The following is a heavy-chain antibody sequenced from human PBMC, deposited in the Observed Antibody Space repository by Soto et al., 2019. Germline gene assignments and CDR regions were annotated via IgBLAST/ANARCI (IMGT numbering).Heavy chain of an antibody. D-gene: IGHD3-10*01. CDR3: ARGRTYCYGNTCYLHVDY. CDR1: GGSISNYY. CDR2: IYYSGIT. V-gene: IGHV4-59*01. J-gene: IGHJ4*02. Sequence: PSETLSLTCTVSGGSISNYYWSWIRQPPGNELEWIAYIYYSGITNYNPSLKSRVTISVDTSKNQFSLTLTSVTAADTAVYYCARGRTYCYGNTCYLHVDYWGQGTLVTVSS.